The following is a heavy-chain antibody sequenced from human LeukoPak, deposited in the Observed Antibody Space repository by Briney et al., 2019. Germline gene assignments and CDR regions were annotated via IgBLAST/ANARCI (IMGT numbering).Heavy chain of an antibody. CDR2: IWYDGSDK. V-gene: IGHV3-30*02. J-gene: IGHJ4*02. CDR1: GFTFSSYG. CDR3: ATSGGSGSLFDY. Sequence: GGSLRLSCAASGFTFSSYGMYWVRQAPGKGLEWVAFIWYDGSDKYYADSVKGRFTISRDNSKNTLYLQMNSLRAEDTAVYYCATSGGSGSLFDYWGQGTLVTVSS. D-gene: IGHD3-10*01.